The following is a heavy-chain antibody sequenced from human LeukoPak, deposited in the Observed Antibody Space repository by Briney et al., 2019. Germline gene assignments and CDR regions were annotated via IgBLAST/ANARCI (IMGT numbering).Heavy chain of an antibody. J-gene: IGHJ4*02. V-gene: IGHV5-51*01. D-gene: IGHD3-22*01. Sequence: GESLKISCKGSGYTFNRFWIAWVRQMPGKGLEWMGIIYPGDSDIRYSPSFQGQVTISADKSISTAYLQWSSLKASDTAMYYCARLFDYDSSGYEFGFDYWGQGTLVTVSS. CDR1: GYTFNRFW. CDR3: ARLFDYDSSGYEFGFDY. CDR2: IYPGDSDI.